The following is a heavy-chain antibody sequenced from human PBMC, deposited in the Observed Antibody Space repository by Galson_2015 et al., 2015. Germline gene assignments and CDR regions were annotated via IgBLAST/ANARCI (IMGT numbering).Heavy chain of an antibody. J-gene: IGHJ2*01. D-gene: IGHD3-22*01. CDR1: GYSFTSNW. V-gene: IGHV5-51*01. CDR3: ARHANYYDSSGYQNWYFDL. Sequence: SGAEVKKPGESLKISCKGSGYSFTSNWIGWVRQMPGKGLEWMGIIYPGDSDTRYSPSFRGQVTISADKSISTAYLQWSSLKASDTAMYYCARHANYYDSSGYQNWYFDLWGRGTLVTVSS. CDR2: IYPGDSDT.